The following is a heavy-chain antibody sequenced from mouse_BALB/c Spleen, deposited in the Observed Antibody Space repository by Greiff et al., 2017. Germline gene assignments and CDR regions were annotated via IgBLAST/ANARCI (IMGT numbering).Heavy chain of an antibody. Sequence: VQLKQSGAELVKPGASVKLSCTASGFNIKDTYMHWVKQRPEQGLEWIGRIDPANGNTKYDPKFQGKATITADTSSNTAYLQLSSLTSEDTAVYYCSRSGGYTWFAYWGQGTLVTGSA. CDR1: GFNIKDTY. V-gene: IGHV14-3*02. J-gene: IGHJ3*01. CDR3: SRSGGYTWFAY. D-gene: IGHD2-2*01. CDR2: IDPANGNT.